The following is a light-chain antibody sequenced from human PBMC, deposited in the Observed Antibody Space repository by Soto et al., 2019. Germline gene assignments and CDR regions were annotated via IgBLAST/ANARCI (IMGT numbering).Light chain of an antibody. J-gene: IGKJ5*01. CDR3: QQRSQWPPMT. V-gene: IGKV3-11*01. CDR2: DAS. Sequence: EIVLAQSPGTLSLSPGARAPLSCRARQSISSTYLAWYQQKPGQTPSLLIYDASIRATGVPARFSGSGSGTDFSLTISSLEPEDVAVYYCQQRSQWPPMTFGQGTRLEIK. CDR1: QSISSTY.